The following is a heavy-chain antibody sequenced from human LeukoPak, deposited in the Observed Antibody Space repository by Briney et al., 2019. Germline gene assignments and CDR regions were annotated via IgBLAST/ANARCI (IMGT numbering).Heavy chain of an antibody. CDR2: IKSKTDGGTT. Sequence: GGSLRLSCAASGFTFSNAWMSWVRQAPGKGLEWVGRIKSKTDGGTTDYAAPVKGRFTISRDDSKNTLYLQMNSLKTEDTAVYYCTTEQGYCSGGSCYSLGFFQHWGQGTLVTVSS. V-gene: IGHV3-15*01. D-gene: IGHD2-15*01. CDR3: TTEQGYCSGGSCYSLGFFQH. CDR1: GFTFSNAW. J-gene: IGHJ1*01.